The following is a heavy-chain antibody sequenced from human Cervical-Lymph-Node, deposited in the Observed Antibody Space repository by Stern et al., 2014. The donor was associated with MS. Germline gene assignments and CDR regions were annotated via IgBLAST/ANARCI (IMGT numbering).Heavy chain of an antibody. V-gene: IGHV4-34*01. CDR3: ARGWSPDY. CDR1: GGSFSDYY. J-gene: IGHJ4*02. Sequence: QVQLQQWGAGLLKPSETLSLTCAVYGGSFSDYYWSWIRQPPGKGLEWIGDISHSGSTSYNPSLKTRVTISVDTSKNQFSLKLTSVTAADTAVYYCARGWSPDYWGQGTLVTVSS. CDR2: ISHSGST. D-gene: IGHD2-15*01.